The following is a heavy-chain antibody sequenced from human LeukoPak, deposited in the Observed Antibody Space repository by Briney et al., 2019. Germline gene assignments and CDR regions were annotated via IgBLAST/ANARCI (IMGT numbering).Heavy chain of an antibody. J-gene: IGHJ6*02. CDR1: GYTFTSYG. CDR2: ISAYNGNT. V-gene: IGHV1-18*01. Sequence: GASVKVSCKASGYTFTSYGISWVRQAPGQGLEWMGWISAYNGNTNYARKLQGSITLTTDTSTTTAYMELRSLRSDDTAVYYCAREGYYDLDLILNFYGMDVWGQGTTVTVSS. CDR3: AREGYYDLDLILNFYGMDV. D-gene: IGHD3-3*01.